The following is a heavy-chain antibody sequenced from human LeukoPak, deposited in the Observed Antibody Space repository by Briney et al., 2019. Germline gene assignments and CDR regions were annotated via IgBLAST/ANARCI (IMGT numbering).Heavy chain of an antibody. V-gene: IGHV3-23*01. Sequence: QPGGSLRLSCAASGFTFSSYAMSWVRQAPGKGLEWVSAISGSGGSTYYADSVKGRFTISRDNSKNTLYLQMNSLRAEDTAVYYCAKGWSDFWSGYLRYFDYWGQGTLVTVSS. D-gene: IGHD3-3*01. CDR2: ISGSGGST. J-gene: IGHJ4*02. CDR3: AKGWSDFWSGYLRYFDY. CDR1: GFTFSSYA.